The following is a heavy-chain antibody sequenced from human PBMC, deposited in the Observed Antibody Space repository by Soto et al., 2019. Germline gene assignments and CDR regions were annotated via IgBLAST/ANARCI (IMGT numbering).Heavy chain of an antibody. CDR2: INAGNGNT. V-gene: IGHV1-3*01. J-gene: IGHJ4*02. D-gene: IGHD2-15*01. CDR1: GYTFTSYA. Sequence: ASVKVSCKASGYTFTSYAMHWVRQAPGQRLEWMGWINAGNGNTKYSQKFQGRVTITRDTSASTAYMELSSLRSEDTAVYYCVLYCSGGSCHFDYWGQGTLVTVSS. CDR3: VLYCSGGSCHFDY.